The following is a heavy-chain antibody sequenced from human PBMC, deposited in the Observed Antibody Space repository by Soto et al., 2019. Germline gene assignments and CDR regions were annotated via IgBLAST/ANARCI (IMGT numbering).Heavy chain of an antibody. Sequence: TSVKVSCKASGYTFTDYYMHWVRQAPGQGLEWMGWINPNSGGTNYAQKFQGRVTMTRDTSISTAYMELSRLRSDDTAVYYCARKLELRGSYYYYYDMDVWGQGTTVTVSS. D-gene: IGHD1-7*01. CDR1: GYTFTDYY. V-gene: IGHV1-2*02. J-gene: IGHJ6*02. CDR3: ARKLELRGSYYYYYDMDV. CDR2: INPNSGGT.